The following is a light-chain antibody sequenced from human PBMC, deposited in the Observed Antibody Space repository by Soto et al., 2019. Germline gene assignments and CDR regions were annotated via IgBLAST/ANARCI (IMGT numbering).Light chain of an antibody. J-gene: IGLJ1*01. V-gene: IGLV2-14*03. CDR3: SSYRTSNTRQIV. CDR1: SSDVGGYNY. Sequence: QSALTHPASVSGSPGQSITISCTGTSSDVGGYNYVSWYQHHPGKAPKLMIYDVSNRPSGVSNRFSGSKSGNTASLSISGLQPEDEADYYCSSYRTSNTRQIVCGTGTKLTVL. CDR2: DVS.